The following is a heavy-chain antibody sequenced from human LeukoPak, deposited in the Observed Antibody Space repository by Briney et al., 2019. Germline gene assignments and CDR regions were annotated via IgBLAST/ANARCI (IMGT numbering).Heavy chain of an antibody. J-gene: IGHJ4*02. CDR2: IYYSGST. CDR1: GGSISSYY. D-gene: IGHD5-24*01. Sequence: SETLSLTCTVSGGSISSYYWSWIRQPPGKGLEWIGYIYYSGSTNYNPSPKSRVTISVDTSKNQFSLKLSSVTAADTAVYYCAAANGYNLFDYWGQGTLVTVSS. CDR3: AAANGYNLFDY. V-gene: IGHV4-59*01.